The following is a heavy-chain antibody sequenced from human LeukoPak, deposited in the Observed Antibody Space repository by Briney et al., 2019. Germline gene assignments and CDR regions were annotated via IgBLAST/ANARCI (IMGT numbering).Heavy chain of an antibody. CDR1: GFTFGYYS. D-gene: IGHD1-26*01. CDR2: IDGNGDVT. V-gene: IGHV3-23*01. CDR3: AKKLFSGNSPFDY. J-gene: IGHJ4*02. Sequence: PGGSLRLSCAASGFTFGYYSMTWVRQAPGKGLEWVSIIDGNGDVTFYADSVEGRFTISRDNSKSTVFLQMNSLRAEDTAVYYCAKKLFSGNSPFDYWGQGALVTVSS.